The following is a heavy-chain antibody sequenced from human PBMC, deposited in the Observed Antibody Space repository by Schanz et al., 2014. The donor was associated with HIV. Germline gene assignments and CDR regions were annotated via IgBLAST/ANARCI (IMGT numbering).Heavy chain of an antibody. CDR2: ISYDGGNK. CDR1: GFTFSTFA. Sequence: QVHLVESGGGVVQPGRSLRLSCAASGFTFSTFAMHWVRQAPGKGLEWVAVISYDGGNKYYADSVKGRFTISRDNSKNTLYLQMNSLRAEDTAVYYCARDVSHDSSGHYSDYYYGMDVWGQGTTVTVSS. D-gene: IGHD3-22*01. J-gene: IGHJ6*02. CDR3: ARDVSHDSSGHYSDYYYGMDV. V-gene: IGHV3-30-3*01.